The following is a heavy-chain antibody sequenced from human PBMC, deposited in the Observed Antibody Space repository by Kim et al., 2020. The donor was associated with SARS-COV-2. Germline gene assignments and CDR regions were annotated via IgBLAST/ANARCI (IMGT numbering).Heavy chain of an antibody. Sequence: GGSLRLSCAASGFTFSSYAMSWVRQAPGKGLERVSATSGSGDRTHYADSVKGRFTISRDNSKNMLYLQMNSLRAEDTALYYCARMGVIMVRGVIDHYYGMDVWGQGTTVTVSS. V-gene: IGHV3-23*01. D-gene: IGHD3-10*01. J-gene: IGHJ6*02. CDR3: ARMGVIMVRGVIDHYYGMDV. CDR1: GFTFSSYA. CDR2: TSGSGDRT.